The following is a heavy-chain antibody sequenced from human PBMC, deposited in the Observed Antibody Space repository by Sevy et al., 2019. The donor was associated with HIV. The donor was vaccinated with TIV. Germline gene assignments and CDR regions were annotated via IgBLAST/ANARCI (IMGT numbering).Heavy chain of an antibody. D-gene: IGHD3-10*01. Sequence: ASVKVSCKASGYTFTSYAMHWVRQAPGQRLEWMGWINAGNGNTKYSQKFQGRVTITRDTSASTAYMELSSLRSEDTAVYYCARDGSGSLYYYGMDVWGQGTTVTVSS. CDR1: GYTFTSYA. J-gene: IGHJ6*02. CDR3: ARDGSGSLYYYGMDV. V-gene: IGHV1-3*01. CDR2: INAGNGNT.